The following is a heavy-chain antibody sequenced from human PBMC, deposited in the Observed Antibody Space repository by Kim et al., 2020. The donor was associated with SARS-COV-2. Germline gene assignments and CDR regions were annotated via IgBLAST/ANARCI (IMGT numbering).Heavy chain of an antibody. D-gene: IGHD3-3*01. CDR3: AIADYDFWSGYSTVGFFDY. CDR2: IKQDGSEK. J-gene: IGHJ4*02. CDR1: GFTFSSYW. Sequence: GGSLRLSCAASGFTFSSYWMSWVRQAPGKGLEWVANIKQDGSEKYYVDSVKGRFTISRDNAKNSLYLQMNSLRAEDTAVYYCAIADYDFWSGYSTVGFFDYWGQGTLVTVSS. V-gene: IGHV3-7*01.